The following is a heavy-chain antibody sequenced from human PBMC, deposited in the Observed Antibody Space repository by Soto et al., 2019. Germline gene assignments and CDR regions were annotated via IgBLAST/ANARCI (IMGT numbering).Heavy chain of an antibody. V-gene: IGHV3-11*01. CDR3: ATAKYNNWFDP. J-gene: IGHJ5*02. CDR2: ISSSGSTI. Sequence: QVQLVESGGGLVKPGGSLRLSCAASGFSFSDYQFSWIRQAPGKGLEWVAYISSSGSTIYHADSVKGRFTISRDNAKNSLYLEMNTLRAEDTAVYDCATAKYNNWFDPWGQGTLVTVSS. CDR1: GFSFSDYQ. D-gene: IGHD1-1*01.